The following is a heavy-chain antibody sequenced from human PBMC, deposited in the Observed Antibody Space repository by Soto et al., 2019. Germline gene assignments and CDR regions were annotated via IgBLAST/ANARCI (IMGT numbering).Heavy chain of an antibody. V-gene: IGHV1-18*01. CDR2: ISAYNGNT. J-gene: IGHJ4*02. Sequence: ASVKASCKASGYTFTSYGISWVRQSPGQGLEWMGWISAYNGNTNYAQKLQGRVTMTTDTSTSTAYMELRSLRSDDTAVYCCARRLRNGDGIDYWGQGTLVTVSS. CDR1: GYTFTSYG. D-gene: IGHD4-17*01. CDR3: ARRLRNGDGIDY.